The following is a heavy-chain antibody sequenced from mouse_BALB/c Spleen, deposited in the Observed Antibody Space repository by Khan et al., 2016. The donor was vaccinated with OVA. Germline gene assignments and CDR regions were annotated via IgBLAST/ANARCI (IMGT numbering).Heavy chain of an antibody. CDR2: TNPTNGRT. CDR3: ARIKKIVATYLDY. CDR1: GYTFTSYW. D-gene: IGHD1-1*01. Sequence: VQLKESGAELVKAGASVKMSCKASGYTFTSYWMHWVKQRLGQGLEWFAETNPTNGRTYYHEKFKSQATLTVDKSSSTAYMLLSGPTFEDSAVYYCARIKKIVATYLDYWGQGTTLTVSS. V-gene: IGHV1S81*02. J-gene: IGHJ2*01.